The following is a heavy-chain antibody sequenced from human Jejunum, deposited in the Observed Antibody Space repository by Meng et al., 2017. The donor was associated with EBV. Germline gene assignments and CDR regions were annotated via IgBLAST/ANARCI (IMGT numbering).Heavy chain of an antibody. J-gene: IGHJ2*01. V-gene: IGHV1-18*01. Sequence: VQLVQSGADAKKPGASMKVSCKASGYIFTNYDISGVRQAPGQGLEWMGWISVKNGEAKYPQNFQGRVTMTTDTTTSTAYMQLRSLTSDDTAVYYCARYVPNGSFWYFDFWGRGTLVTASS. CDR1: GYIFTNYD. CDR2: ISVKNGEA. D-gene: IGHD6-13*01. CDR3: ARYVPNGSFWYFDF.